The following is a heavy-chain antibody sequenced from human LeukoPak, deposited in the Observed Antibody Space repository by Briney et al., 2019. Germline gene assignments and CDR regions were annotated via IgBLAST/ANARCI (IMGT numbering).Heavy chain of an antibody. CDR3: ARGPWSAEGYFDY. Sequence: GASVKVSCKASGYTFTSYGISWVRQAPGQGLEWMGWISAYNGNTNYAQKLQGRVTITRNTSISTAYMELSSLRSEDTAVYYCARGPWSAEGYFDYWGQGTLVTVSS. V-gene: IGHV1-18*01. CDR2: ISAYNGNT. D-gene: IGHD6-13*01. CDR1: GYTFTSYG. J-gene: IGHJ4*02.